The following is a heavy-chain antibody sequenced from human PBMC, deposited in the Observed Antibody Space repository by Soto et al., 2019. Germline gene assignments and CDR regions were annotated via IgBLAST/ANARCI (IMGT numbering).Heavy chain of an antibody. CDR2: MSYSGSA. V-gene: IGHV4-39*01. Sequence: SETLSLTCSVFGGSISSSSHYWGWIRQAPGKGLEWIGSMSYSGSAYYNPSLKSRVTLFVDMSKNQVSLKLTSVTAADTAMYYCARGHGGITVFGDQGHFDYGVQGPRVNFS. CDR1: GGSISSSSHY. CDR3: ARGHGGITVFGDQGHFDY. J-gene: IGHJ4*02. D-gene: IGHD3-3*01.